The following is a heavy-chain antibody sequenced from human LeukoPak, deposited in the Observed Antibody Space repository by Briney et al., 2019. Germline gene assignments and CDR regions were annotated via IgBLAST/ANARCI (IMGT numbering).Heavy chain of an antibody. Sequence: AGGSLRLSCAASGFTFSSYWMSWVRQAPGKGLVWVSRINSDGSSTSYADSVKGRFTISRDNAKNTLYLQMNSLRAEDTAVYYCAREPPYYYDSSGYLDYWGQGTLVTVSS. CDR3: AREPPYYYDSSGYLDY. V-gene: IGHV3-74*01. D-gene: IGHD3-22*01. CDR1: GFTFSSYW. CDR2: INSDGSST. J-gene: IGHJ4*02.